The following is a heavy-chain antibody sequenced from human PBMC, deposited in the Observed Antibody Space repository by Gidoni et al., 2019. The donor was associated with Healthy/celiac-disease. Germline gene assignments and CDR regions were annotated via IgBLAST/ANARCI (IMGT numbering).Heavy chain of an antibody. D-gene: IGHD3-22*01. J-gene: IGHJ1*01. Sequence: QITLKESGPTLVKPTQTLTLTCTLSGSSPSTSGVGVGWIRQPPGKALEWLALIYWNDDTRYSPSLKSRLTITKDTSKNRVVLTMTNMDPVDTATYYCAHTPHYYDSSGYYYEDFQHWGQGTLVTVSS. V-gene: IGHV2-5*01. CDR1: GSSPSTSGVG. CDR2: IYWNDDT. CDR3: AHTPHYYDSSGYYYEDFQH.